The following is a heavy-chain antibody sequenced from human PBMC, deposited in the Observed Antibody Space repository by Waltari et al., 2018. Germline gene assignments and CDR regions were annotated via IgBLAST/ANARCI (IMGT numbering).Heavy chain of an antibody. CDR3: ARSQLTWAGYYFDY. CDR2: IPPRDSET. J-gene: IGHJ4*02. D-gene: IGHD1-1*01. Sequence: EVQLVQSGAEIKKSGESLKISCEGSGYDFTTYWRGWVRQLPGIGLAWVGIIPPRDSETIYRPPSHGQATMSVARSTTTASLQWSRLGASDTAMYYCARSQLTWAGYYFDYWGQGTRVTVSS. CDR1: GYDFTTYW. V-gene: IGHV5-51*03.